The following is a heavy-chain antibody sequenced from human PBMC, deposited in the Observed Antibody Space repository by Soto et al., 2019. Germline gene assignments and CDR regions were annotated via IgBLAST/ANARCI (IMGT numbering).Heavy chain of an antibody. D-gene: IGHD3-3*01. CDR2: IYYSGST. J-gene: IGHJ3*02. CDR3: SRDWPLYDVPDAFDI. Sequence: SETLSLTCTVSDGSISSGDYYWSWIRQPPGKGLEWIGYIYYSGSTYYNPSLKSRVTISVDTSKNQFSLKLSSVTAADTAVYYCSRDWPLYDVPDAFDIWGQGTMVTVSS. CDR1: DGSISSGDYY. V-gene: IGHV4-30-4*01.